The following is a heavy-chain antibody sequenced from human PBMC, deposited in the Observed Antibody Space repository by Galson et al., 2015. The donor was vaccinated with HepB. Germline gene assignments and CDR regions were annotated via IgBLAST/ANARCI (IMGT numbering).Heavy chain of an antibody. J-gene: IGHJ1*01. Sequence: RLXXXASXXXFTNYXXXWVRXAPGXXLEXXXVLSSHGDNXYYADSVKGRFTISRDNTENMVYLQMNSLRVEXXXVYYCAXTFYCXXWGQGPVVXGSS. CDR2: LSSHGDNX. CDR3: AXTFYCXX. V-gene: IGHV3-30*04. D-gene: IGHD2-8*02. CDR1: XXXFTNYX.